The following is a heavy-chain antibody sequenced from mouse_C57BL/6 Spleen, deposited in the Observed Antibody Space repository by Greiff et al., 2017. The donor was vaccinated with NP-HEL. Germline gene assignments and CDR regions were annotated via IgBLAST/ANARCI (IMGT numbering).Heavy chain of an antibody. D-gene: IGHD4-1*01. Sequence: VQLQQSGPELVKPGASVKISCKASGYAFSSSWLNWVKQRPGKGLEWIGRIYPGDGDTTYNGQFKGKATLTADKSSSTAYMQLSSLTSEDSAVYFCARSGNWDGFAYWGQGTLVTVSA. V-gene: IGHV1-82*01. J-gene: IGHJ3*01. CDR1: GYAFSSSW. CDR2: IYPGDGDT. CDR3: ARSGNWDGFAY.